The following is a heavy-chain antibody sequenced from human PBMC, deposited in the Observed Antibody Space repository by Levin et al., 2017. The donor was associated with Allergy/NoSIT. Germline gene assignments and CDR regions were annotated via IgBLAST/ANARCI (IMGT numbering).Heavy chain of an antibody. V-gene: IGHV7-4-1*02. CDR2: INTNTGNP. Sequence: GESLKISCKASGYTFTSYAMNWVRQAPGQGLEWMGWINTNTGNPTYAQGFTGRFVFSLDTSVSTAYLQISSLKAEDTAVYYCARDSENYYDDSYYFDYWGQGTLVTVSS. D-gene: IGHD3-22*01. CDR1: GYTFTSYA. CDR3: ARDSENYYDDSYYFDY. J-gene: IGHJ4*02.